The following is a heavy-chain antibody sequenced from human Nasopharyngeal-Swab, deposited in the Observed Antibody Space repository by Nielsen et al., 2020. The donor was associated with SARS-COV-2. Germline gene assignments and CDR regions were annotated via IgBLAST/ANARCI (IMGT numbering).Heavy chain of an antibody. CDR3: TRGTPYYGSGYLLYY. CDR1: GFTFGDYA. CDR2: IRSKAYGGTT. V-gene: IGHV3-49*04. Sequence: GGSLRLSCTASGFTFGDYAMSWVRQAPGKGLEWVGFIRSKAYGGTTEYAASVKGRFTISRDDSKSIAYLQMNSLKTEDTAVYYCTRGTPYYGSGYLLYYWSQGTLVTVSS. D-gene: IGHD3-10*01. J-gene: IGHJ4*02.